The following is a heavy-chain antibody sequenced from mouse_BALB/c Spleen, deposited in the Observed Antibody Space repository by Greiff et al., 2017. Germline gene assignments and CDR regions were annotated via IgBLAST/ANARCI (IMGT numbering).Heavy chain of an antibody. Sequence: EVQGVESGGGLVKPGGSLKLSCAASGFTFSSYTMSWVRQTPEKRLEWVATISSGGSYTYYPDSVKGRFTISRDNAKNTLYLQMSSLKSEDTAMYYCTRGHYYYAMDYWGQGTSVTVSS. CDR1: GFTFSSYT. CDR2: ISSGGSYT. V-gene: IGHV5-6-4*01. J-gene: IGHJ4*01. CDR3: TRGHYYYAMDY.